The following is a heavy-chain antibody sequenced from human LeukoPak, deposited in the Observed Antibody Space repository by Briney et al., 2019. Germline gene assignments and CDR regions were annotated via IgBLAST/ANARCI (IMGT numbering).Heavy chain of an antibody. CDR2: ISYDGSNK. V-gene: IGHV3-30-3*01. J-gene: IGHJ6*02. D-gene: IGHD3-10*01. CDR3: ARGRFGELSYYYYGMDV. Sequence: GGSLRLSCAASGFTFSSYAMHWVRQAPGKGLEWVAVISYDGSNKYYADSVKGRFTISRDNSKNTLYLQMNSLRAEDTAVYYCARGRFGELSYYYYGMDVWGQGPTVTVSS. CDR1: GFTFSSYA.